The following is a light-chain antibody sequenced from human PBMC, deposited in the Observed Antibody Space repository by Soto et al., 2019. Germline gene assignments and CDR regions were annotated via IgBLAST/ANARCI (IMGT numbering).Light chain of an antibody. CDR3: ASYTSTYTVV. CDR1: IDDVGAYNY. Sequence: QSALTQPASVSGSPGQSITISCTGTIDDVGAYNYVSWYQQRPGSAPQLLIYDVNNRPSGASNRFSGSKSGHTAYLTISGLQSDDEANYHCASYTSTYTVVFGTGTKLTVL. CDR2: DVN. J-gene: IGLJ1*01. V-gene: IGLV2-14*01.